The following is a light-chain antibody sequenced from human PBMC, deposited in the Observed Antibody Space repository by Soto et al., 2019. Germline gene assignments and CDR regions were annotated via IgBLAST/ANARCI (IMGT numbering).Light chain of an antibody. CDR1: QSVSTN. CDR2: GAS. CDR3: QQYKSWPPFT. J-gene: IGKJ2*01. Sequence: EIVMTQSPATLSVSPGERATLSCRASQSVSTNLAWYQHKPGQAPRLLIYGASTRDTGVPARFSGSGSGTEFTLTITGLQSADFAVYYCQQYKSWPPFTFGQGTKLEIK. V-gene: IGKV3-15*01.